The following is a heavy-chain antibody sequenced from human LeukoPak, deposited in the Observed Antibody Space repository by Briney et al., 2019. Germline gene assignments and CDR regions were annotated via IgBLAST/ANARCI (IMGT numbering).Heavy chain of an antibody. D-gene: IGHD3-22*01. J-gene: IGHJ3*02. CDR1: AGSINSGDYY. CDR3: ARGIGTSYDSSRDAFDI. Sequence: SETLSLTCTVSAGSINSGDYYWRWIRQPAGKGLEWIGRIYSPGTNYNYNPSVKSRVTISLDTSKNQFSLKLTSVTAADTAVYYCARGIGTSYDSSRDAFDIWGQGTMVTVSS. CDR2: IYSPGTN. V-gene: IGHV4-61*02.